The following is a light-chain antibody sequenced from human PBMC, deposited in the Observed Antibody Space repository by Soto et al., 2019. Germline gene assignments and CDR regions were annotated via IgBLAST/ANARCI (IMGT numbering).Light chain of an antibody. V-gene: IGLV1-40*01. CDR2: NNL. CDR1: SSNFGAGYE. CDR3: QSFDISLRVYV. Sequence: QSVLTQPPSVSGAPGQRVTISCTGSSSNFGAGYEVHWYKQVPGAASTLVIFNNLNRPSGVPERFSGSKSGTSASLVISGLQADDEAAYYCQSFDISLRVYVFGSGTQLTVL. J-gene: IGLJ1*01.